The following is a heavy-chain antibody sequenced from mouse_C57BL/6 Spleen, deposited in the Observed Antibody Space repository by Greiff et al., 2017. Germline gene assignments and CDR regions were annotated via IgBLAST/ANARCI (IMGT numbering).Heavy chain of an antibody. V-gene: IGHV1-80*01. CDR1: GYAFSSSW. D-gene: IGHD3-3*01. CDR2: IYPGDGDT. Sequence: QVQLKQSGAELVKPGASVKISCKASGYAFSSSWMNWVKQRPGKGLEWIGQIYPGDGDTNYNGKFKGKATLTADKSSSTAYMQLSSLTSEDSAVYFCARSANYVDYWGQGTTLTVSS. CDR3: ARSANYVDY. J-gene: IGHJ2*01.